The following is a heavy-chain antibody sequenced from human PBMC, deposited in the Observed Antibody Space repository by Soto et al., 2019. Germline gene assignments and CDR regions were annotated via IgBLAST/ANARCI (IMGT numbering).Heavy chain of an antibody. CDR1: GGTFSTYT. Sequence: QVQLVQSGTEVKKPGSSVKVSCKASGGTFSTYTMTWLRQAPGQGIEWMGGIIPLFGTANYAQKFQGRVTITADESTSTVYMELSSLRSEDTAVYYCARSQDSSGYWNNCFDPWGQGTLVTVSS. CDR3: ARSQDSSGYWNNCFDP. CDR2: IIPLFGTA. D-gene: IGHD3-22*01. J-gene: IGHJ5*02. V-gene: IGHV1-69*01.